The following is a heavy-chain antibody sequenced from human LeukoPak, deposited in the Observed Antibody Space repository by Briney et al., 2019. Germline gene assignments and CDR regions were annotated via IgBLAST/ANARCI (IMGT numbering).Heavy chain of an antibody. D-gene: IGHD3-22*01. Sequence: GGSLRLSCAASGFTFSDYYMSWIRQAPGKGLEWVSYICDSGRTIYYADSVKGRFTISRDNAKNSVYLLMNNLRDEYKTVYYFARNRLGDYDHSGYYDKWGQGTLVTVSS. V-gene: IGHV3-11*01. CDR2: ICDSGRTI. CDR3: ARNRLGDYDHSGYYDK. CDR1: GFTFSDYY. J-gene: IGHJ4*02.